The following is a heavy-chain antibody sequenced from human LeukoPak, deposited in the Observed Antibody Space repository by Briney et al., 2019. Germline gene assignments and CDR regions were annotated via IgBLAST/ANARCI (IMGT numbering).Heavy chain of an antibody. CDR2: ISYDGSNK. V-gene: IGHV3-30*04. D-gene: IGHD3-22*01. CDR1: GYIFTNHA. J-gene: IGHJ4*02. CDR3: ASWYGDYGYYDSSGYYQD. Sequence: SCKASGYIFTNHAMHWVRQAPGKGLEWVAVISYDGSNKYYADSVKGRFTISRDNSKNTLYLQMNSLRAEDTAVYYCASWYGDYGYYDSSGYYQDWGQGTLVTVSS.